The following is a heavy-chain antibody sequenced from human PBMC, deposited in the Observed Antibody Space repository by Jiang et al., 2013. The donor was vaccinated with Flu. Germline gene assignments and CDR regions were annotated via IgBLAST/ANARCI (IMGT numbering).Heavy chain of an antibody. CDR2: INPDSGGT. Sequence: GAEVKKPGASVKVSCKASGYTFTSYGISWVRQAPGQGLEWMGWINPDSGGTNYAQRFQGRVTMTRDTSISTAYMELSRLRSDDTAVYYCAPMGGAVAGAWGQGTLVTVSS. D-gene: IGHD6-13*01. J-gene: IGHJ4*02. CDR3: APMGGAVAGA. V-gene: IGHV1-2*02. CDR1: GYTFTSYG.